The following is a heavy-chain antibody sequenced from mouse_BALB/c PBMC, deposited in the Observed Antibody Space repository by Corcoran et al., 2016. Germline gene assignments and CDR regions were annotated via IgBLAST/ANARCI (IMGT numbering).Heavy chain of an antibody. CDR2: IDPANGNT. CDR1: GFNIKDTY. CDR3: ANWDWYFDV. V-gene: IGHV14-3*02. D-gene: IGHD4-1*01. J-gene: IGHJ1*01. Sequence: EVQLQQSGAELVKPGASVKLSCTASGFNIKDTYMHWVKQRPEQGLEWIGRIDPANGNTKYDPKFQGKATITADTSSNTTDLQRSSRTSEDTAVYYCANWDWYFDVWGAGTTVTVSS.